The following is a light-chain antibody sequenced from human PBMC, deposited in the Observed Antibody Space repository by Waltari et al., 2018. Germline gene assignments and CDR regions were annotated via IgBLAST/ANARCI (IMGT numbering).Light chain of an antibody. J-gene: IGLJ2*01. CDR1: TPNIGINS. V-gene: IGLV1-44*01. Sequence: QSVLTQPPSASGTPGQRVTISCSGSTPNIGINSVNWYQQLTGTATKFLIYGNYQRPSGVPDRFSGSKSGTSASLSISVLQPEDEAAYYCAAWYDSLNGVLFGGGTQLTVL. CDR2: GNY. CDR3: AAWYDSLNGVL.